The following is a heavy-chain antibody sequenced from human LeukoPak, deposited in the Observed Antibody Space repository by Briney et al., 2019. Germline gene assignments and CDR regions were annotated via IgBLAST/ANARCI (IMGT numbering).Heavy chain of an antibody. CDR1: GGSISSSSYY. CDR3: ARQPVVAATPFYYMDV. V-gene: IGHV4-39*01. CDR2: IYYSGST. D-gene: IGHD2-15*01. J-gene: IGHJ6*03. Sequence: SETLSLTCTVSGGSISSSSYYWGWIRQPPGKGLEWIGSIYYSGSTYYNPSLKSRVTISVDTSKNQFSLKLSSVTAADTAVYYCARQPVVAATPFYYMDVWGKGAPVTISS.